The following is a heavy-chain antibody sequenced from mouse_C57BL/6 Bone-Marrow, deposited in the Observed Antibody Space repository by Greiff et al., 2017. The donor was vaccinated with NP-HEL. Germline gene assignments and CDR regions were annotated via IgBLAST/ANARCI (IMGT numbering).Heavy chain of an antibody. J-gene: IGHJ3*01. CDR2: IWSGGST. Sequence: QVQLKESGPGLVQPSQSLSITCTVSGFSLTSYGVHWVRQSPGKGLEWLGVIWSGGSTDYNAAFISRLSISKDNSKSQVFFKMNSLQADDTAIYYCARNEIYYDYAWFAYWGQGTLVTVSA. CDR1: GFSLTSYG. CDR3: ARNEIYYDYAWFAY. D-gene: IGHD2-4*01. V-gene: IGHV2-2*01.